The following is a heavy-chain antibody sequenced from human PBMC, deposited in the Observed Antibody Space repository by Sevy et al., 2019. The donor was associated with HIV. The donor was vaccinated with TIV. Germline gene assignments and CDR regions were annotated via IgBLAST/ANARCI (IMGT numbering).Heavy chain of an antibody. J-gene: IGHJ6*02. CDR2: IYYSGST. CDR3: ARVGGLTDYGMDV. D-gene: IGHD1-26*01. CDR1: GGSVSSSSYF. Sequence: SDTLSLTCTLSGGSVSSSSYFWSWIRQPPGKGLESIGYIYYSGSTNYNPSLKSRVTISVDTSKNQFSLKLSSVTAADTAVYYCARVGGLTDYGMDVWGQGTTVTVSS. V-gene: IGHV4-61*01.